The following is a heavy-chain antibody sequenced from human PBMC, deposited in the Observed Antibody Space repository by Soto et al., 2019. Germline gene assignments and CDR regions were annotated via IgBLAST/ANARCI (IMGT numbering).Heavy chain of an antibody. CDR3: AREAPYCTSATCPKFYDMDV. J-gene: IGHJ6*02. CDR1: GGTFGSYA. D-gene: IGHD2-2*01. Sequence: VSCTASGGTFGSYAITWVRRAPGQGLEWLGGIIPILNSPAYAQKFKARVVITADEITNTAYMELNSLRFDDTAVYYCAREAPYCTSATCPKFYDMDVWGQGTTVTVSS. CDR2: IIPILNSP. V-gene: IGHV1-69*01.